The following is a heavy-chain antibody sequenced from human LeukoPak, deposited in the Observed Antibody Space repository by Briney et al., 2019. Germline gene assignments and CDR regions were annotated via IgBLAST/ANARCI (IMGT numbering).Heavy chain of an antibody. Sequence: NPSETLSLTCTVSGGSTSSYCWSWIRQPAGKGLEWIGRIYTSGSTKYNPSLKSRVTMSVDTSKNQFSLKLSSVTAADTAVYYCARDSGRVAAAGKTDYYGMDVWGQGTTVTVSS. CDR2: IYTSGST. J-gene: IGHJ6*02. V-gene: IGHV4-4*07. CDR1: GGSTSSYC. D-gene: IGHD6-13*01. CDR3: ARDSGRVAAAGKTDYYGMDV.